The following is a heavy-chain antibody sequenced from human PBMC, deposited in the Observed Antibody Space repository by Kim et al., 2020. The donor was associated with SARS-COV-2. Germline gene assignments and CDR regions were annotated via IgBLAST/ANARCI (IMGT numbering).Heavy chain of an antibody. V-gene: IGHV4-31*03. D-gene: IGHD3-10*01. CDR2: IYYSGST. CDR3: ARGSYGSGSSDY. Sequence: SETLSLTCTVSGGSISSGGYYWSWIRQHPGKGLEWIGYIYYSGSTYYNPSLKSRVTISVDTSKNQFSLKLSSVTAADTAVYYCARGSYGSGSSDYWGQGTLVTVSS. CDR1: GGSISSGGYY. J-gene: IGHJ4*02.